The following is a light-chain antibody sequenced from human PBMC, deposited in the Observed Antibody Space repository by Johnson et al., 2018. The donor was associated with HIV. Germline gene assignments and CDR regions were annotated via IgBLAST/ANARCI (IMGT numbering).Light chain of an antibody. V-gene: IGLV1-51*02. Sequence: QSVLTQPPSVSAAPGQKVTISCSGSSSNIGNNYVSWYQQLPGTAPKLLIYENNKRPSEIPDRFSGSKSGTSATLGITGLQTGDEADYYCGTWDSSLSGVFGTGTKVTVL. CDR3: GTWDSSLSGV. J-gene: IGLJ1*01. CDR2: ENN. CDR1: SSNIGNNY.